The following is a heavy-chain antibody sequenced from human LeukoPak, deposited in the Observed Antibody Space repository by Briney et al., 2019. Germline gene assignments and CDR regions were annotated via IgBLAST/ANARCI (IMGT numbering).Heavy chain of an antibody. D-gene: IGHD3-3*01. Sequence: SETLSLTCTVSGGSISSYYWSWIRQPPGKGLEWIGSIYYSGSTYYNPSLKSRVTISVDTSKNQFSLKLSSVTAADTAVYYCARVSQAYYDFWSGYSAYGVFDYWGQGTLVTVSS. CDR2: IYYSGST. J-gene: IGHJ4*02. CDR3: ARVSQAYYDFWSGYSAYGVFDY. CDR1: GGSISSYY. V-gene: IGHV4-59*12.